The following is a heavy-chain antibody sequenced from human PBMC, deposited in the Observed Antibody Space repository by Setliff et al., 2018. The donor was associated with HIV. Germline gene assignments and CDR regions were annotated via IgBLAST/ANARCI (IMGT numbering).Heavy chain of an antibody. CDR2: MYSGGTT. D-gene: IGHD4-4*01. J-gene: IGHJ4*02. CDR1: GFTVDSKY. V-gene: IGHV3-53*04. Sequence: GGSLRLSCAASGFTVDSKYMSWVRQAPGKGLEWVSVMYSGGTTYYADSVKGRFTISRHNSKNTLYLQMDSLRSEDTAVYYCTRLVQMATITNFDYWGQGTLVTVSS. CDR3: TRLVQMATITNFDY.